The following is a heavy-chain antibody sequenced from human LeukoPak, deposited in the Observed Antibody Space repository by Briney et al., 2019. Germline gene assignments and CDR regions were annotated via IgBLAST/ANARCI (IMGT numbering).Heavy chain of an antibody. J-gene: IGHJ4*02. CDR2: IKSDGTVT. D-gene: IGHD4/OR15-4a*01. CDR1: GFTFSSYW. V-gene: IGHV3-74*01. CDR3: IPMTIA. Sequence: GGSLRLSCEASGFTFSSYWMHCVRQAPGKGLVWVSRIKSDGTVTNYADTVKGRFTVSRDNAKNTLYLKMNSLRVEDTAVYYCIPMTIAWGQGPLVTVSS.